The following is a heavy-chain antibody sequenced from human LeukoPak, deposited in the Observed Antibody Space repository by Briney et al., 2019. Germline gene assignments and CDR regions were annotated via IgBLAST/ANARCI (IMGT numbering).Heavy chain of an antibody. CDR2: ISGDATYT. Sequence: GGSLRLSCAASGFTFSSYWIHWVRQAPGKGLVWVSRISGDATYTNYADSVRGRFSISRDNAKNTVYLQMNSLRAEDTAVCYCARAVVVTASDYWGQGTLVTVSS. D-gene: IGHD2-21*02. CDR3: ARAVVVTASDY. CDR1: GFTFSSYW. J-gene: IGHJ4*02. V-gene: IGHV3-74*01.